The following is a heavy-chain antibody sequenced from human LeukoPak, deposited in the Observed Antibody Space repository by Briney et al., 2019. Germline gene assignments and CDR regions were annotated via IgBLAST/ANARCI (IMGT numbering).Heavy chain of an antibody. CDR1: VFTFSSYS. D-gene: IGHD1-26*01. CDR3: ARDQRTGGGATFDY. J-gene: IGHJ4*02. CDR2: ISISSSYI. V-gene: IGHV3-21*01. Sequence: PGRSLRLSCAASVFTFSSYSMNWVRQAPGKGLEWVSSISISSSYIYYADSVKGRLTISRDNAKNTLYLPMNTLRSQDTAVYYCARDQRTGGGATFDYWGQGTLVTVSS.